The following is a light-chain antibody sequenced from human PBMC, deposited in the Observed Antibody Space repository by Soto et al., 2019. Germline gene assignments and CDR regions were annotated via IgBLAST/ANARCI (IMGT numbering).Light chain of an antibody. Sequence: EIVMTQSPATLSVSPGERSTLSCMALQSISSKLAWYQQKPGQAPRLLIYGAYNRATGIPVRFSGSGSGTEFTLTITSLQSEDFAVYYCQESNNWHPITFGGGTKVEIK. CDR3: QESNNWHPIT. J-gene: IGKJ4*01. V-gene: IGKV3-15*01. CDR2: GAY. CDR1: QSISSK.